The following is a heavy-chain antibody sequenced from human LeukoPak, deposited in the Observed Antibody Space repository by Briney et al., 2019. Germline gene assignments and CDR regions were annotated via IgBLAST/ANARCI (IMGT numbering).Heavy chain of an antibody. CDR2: INPSGGST. D-gene: IGHD2-2*01. J-gene: IGHJ4*02. CDR3: AREVLCSSTSCYFVEGGDY. V-gene: IGHV1-46*01. CDR1: GYTFTSYY. Sequence: ASVKVSCKASGYTFTSYYMHWVRQAPGQGLEWMGIINPSGGSTSYAQKFQGRVTMTRDTSTSTVYMELSSLRSEDTAVYYCAREVLCSSTSCYFVEGGDYWGQGTLVTVSS.